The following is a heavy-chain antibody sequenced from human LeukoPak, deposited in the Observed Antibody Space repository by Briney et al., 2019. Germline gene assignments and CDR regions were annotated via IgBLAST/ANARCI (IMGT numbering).Heavy chain of an antibody. CDR2: IYHSGST. V-gene: IGHV4-4*02. J-gene: IGHJ4*02. Sequence: PSETLSLTCAVSGGSISSSNWWSWVRQPPGKGLEWIGEIYHSGSTNYNPSLKSRVTISVDKSKNQFSLKLSSVTAADTAVYYCARVRGVRSYGGYDYWGQGTLVTVSS. CDR3: ARVRGVRSYGGYDY. D-gene: IGHD4-23*01. CDR1: GGSISSSNW.